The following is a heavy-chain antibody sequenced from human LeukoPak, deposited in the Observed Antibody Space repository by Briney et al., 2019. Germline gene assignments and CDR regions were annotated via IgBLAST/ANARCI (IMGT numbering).Heavy chain of an antibody. CDR2: IHYSGST. CDR1: GGSISSGGYF. CDR3: ARDGYVSTWDY. V-gene: IGHV4-31*03. Sequence: SQTLSLTCTVSGGSISSGGYFWTWIRQHPGKGLEWIGYIHYSGSTYYNPSLKSRVTMLVDTSKNQFSLKLSSVTAADTAVYYCARDGYVSTWDYWGPGTLVTVSS. J-gene: IGHJ4*02. D-gene: IGHD6-13*01.